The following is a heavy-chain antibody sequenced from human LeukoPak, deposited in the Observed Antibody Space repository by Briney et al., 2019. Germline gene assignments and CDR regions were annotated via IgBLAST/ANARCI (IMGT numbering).Heavy chain of an antibody. CDR2: ISAYNGNT. D-gene: IGHD3-10*01. CDR1: GGTFSSYA. J-gene: IGHJ4*02. CDR3: ARGLFSGSYYNDFDY. V-gene: IGHV1-18*01. Sequence: ASVKVSCKASGGTFSSYAISWVRQAPGQGLEWMGWISAYNGNTNYAQKLQGRVTMTTDTSTSTAYMELRSLRSDDTAVYYCARGLFSGSYYNDFDYWGQGTLVTVSS.